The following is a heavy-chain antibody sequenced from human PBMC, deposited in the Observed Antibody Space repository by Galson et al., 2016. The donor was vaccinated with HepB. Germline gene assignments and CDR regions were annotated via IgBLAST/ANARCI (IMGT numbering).Heavy chain of an antibody. CDR2: ISAYDGAT. Sequence: QSGAEVKEPGASVRVSCKASGYTFTSYGITWVRQAPGQGLECMGWISAYDGATDNAQKFQGRVIMSIDTSTSTAYMEMRSLRSDDTAVYYCARWGPLDIYMDVWGKGTAVTVSS. V-gene: IGHV1-18*04. D-gene: IGHD1-26*01. J-gene: IGHJ6*03. CDR1: GYTFTSYG. CDR3: ARWGPLDIYMDV.